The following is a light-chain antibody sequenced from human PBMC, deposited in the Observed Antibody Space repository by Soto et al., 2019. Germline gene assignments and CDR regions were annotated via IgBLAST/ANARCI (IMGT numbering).Light chain of an antibody. CDR3: QQLNSYPRRYT. CDR1: QGISSY. Sequence: DIQLTQSPSFLSASVGDRVTITCRASQGISSYLAWYQQKPGKAPKLLIYAASTLQSGVPSRFSGSGSGTEFTLPISSLQPEDFATYYCQQLNSYPRRYTFGQGTKLEIK. V-gene: IGKV1-9*01. J-gene: IGKJ2*01. CDR2: AAS.